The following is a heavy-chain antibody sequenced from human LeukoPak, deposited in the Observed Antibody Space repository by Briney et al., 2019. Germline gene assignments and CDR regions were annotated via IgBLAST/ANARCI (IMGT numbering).Heavy chain of an antibody. V-gene: IGHV4-34*01. CDR1: GGSFSGYY. Sequence: SETLSLTCAVYGGSFSGYYWSWIRQPPGKGLEWIGEINHSGSTNYNLSLKSRVTISVDTSKNQFSLKLSSVTAADTAVYYCARGRSSSSFDWFDPWGQGTLVTVSS. CDR3: ARGRSSSSFDWFDP. CDR2: INHSGST. J-gene: IGHJ5*02. D-gene: IGHD6-6*01.